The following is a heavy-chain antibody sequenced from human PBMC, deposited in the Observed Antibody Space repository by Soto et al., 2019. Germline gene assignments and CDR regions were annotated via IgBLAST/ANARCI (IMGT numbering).Heavy chain of an antibody. Sequence: SETLSLTCAVYGGSFSGYYWSWIRQPPGKGLEWIGEINHSGSTNYNPSLKSRVTISVDTYKNQFSLKLSSVTAADMAVYYCARGTYQLLFYYYYGMDVWGQGTTVTVSS. CDR2: INHSGST. D-gene: IGHD2-2*01. J-gene: IGHJ6*02. V-gene: IGHV4-34*01. CDR3: ARGTYQLLFYYYYGMDV. CDR1: GGSFSGYY.